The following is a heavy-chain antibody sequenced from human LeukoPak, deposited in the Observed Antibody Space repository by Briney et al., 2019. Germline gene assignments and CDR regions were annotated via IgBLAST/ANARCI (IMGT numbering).Heavy chain of an antibody. CDR3: ASGHTTNNKGTRWLQLGAFDI. CDR1: GYTFTSYG. V-gene: IGHV1-18*01. Sequence: ASVEVSCKASGYTFTSYGISWVRQAPGQGLEWMGWISAYNGNTNYAQKLQGRVTMTTDTSTSTAYMELRSLRSDDTAVYYCASGHTTNNKGTRWLQLGAFDIWGQGTMVTVSS. D-gene: IGHD5-24*01. CDR2: ISAYNGNT. J-gene: IGHJ3*02.